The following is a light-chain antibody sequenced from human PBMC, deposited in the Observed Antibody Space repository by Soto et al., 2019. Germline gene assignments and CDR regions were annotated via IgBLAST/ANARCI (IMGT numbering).Light chain of an antibody. CDR1: QRVSSSY. V-gene: IGKV3-20*01. CDR3: QQYGSSPRS. J-gene: IGKJ3*01. CDR2: GAS. Sequence: NVLPPAPVTPSFSRSRKKALPLPASQRVSSSYLAWYQQKPGQAPRLLIYGASSRATGIPDRFSGSGSGTDFTLTISRLEPEDFAAYYCQQYGSSPRSFGPGTKVDIK.